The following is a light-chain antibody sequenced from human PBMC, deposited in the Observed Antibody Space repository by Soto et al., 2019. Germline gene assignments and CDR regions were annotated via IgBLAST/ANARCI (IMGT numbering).Light chain of an antibody. V-gene: IGKV3-15*01. CDR3: QQYNNWPPSWT. Sequence: EIVMTQSPATLSVSPGERATLSCRASQSVSSNLAWYQQKPGQAPRPLIYDTSTRATGISARFSGSGSGTDLAFTISGMQSEDFAVEYCQQYNNWPPSWTFGQGTKVDIK. CDR2: DTS. J-gene: IGKJ1*01. CDR1: QSVSSN.